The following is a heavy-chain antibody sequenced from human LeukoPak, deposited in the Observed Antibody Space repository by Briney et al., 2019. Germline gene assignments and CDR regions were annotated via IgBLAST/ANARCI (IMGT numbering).Heavy chain of an antibody. CDR2: IKEDGSQK. D-gene: IGHD1-1*01. CDR1: RFTFSSSW. J-gene: IGHJ3*02. CDR3: ARNLAYNAFDI. V-gene: IGHV3-7*01. Sequence: GGSLRLSCAASRFTFSSSWMTWVRQPLGKGLEYVANIKEDGSQKYYEDSVKGRLTISRDNVKNSLYLQMDSLRAEDTAVYFCARNLAYNAFDIWGQGTVVTVSS.